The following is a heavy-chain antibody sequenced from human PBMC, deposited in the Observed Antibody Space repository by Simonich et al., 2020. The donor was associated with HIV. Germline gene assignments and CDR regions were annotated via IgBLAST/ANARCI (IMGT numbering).Heavy chain of an antibody. CDR1: GFSFSRYW. D-gene: IGHD6-19*01. V-gene: IGHV3-7*01. Sequence: EVHLVESGGGLVQSGGSLRLSCAASGFSFSRYWMSWVRQAPREGLVGGAKKKHNGSERYYVDSVKGRVTISRNNDKNSLYMPMNSLRAEDTAVYYCQCLAHNPGYYYYYMDVWGHGTTVTVSS. CDR2: KKHNGSER. CDR3: QCLAHNPGYYYYYMDV. J-gene: IGHJ6*03.